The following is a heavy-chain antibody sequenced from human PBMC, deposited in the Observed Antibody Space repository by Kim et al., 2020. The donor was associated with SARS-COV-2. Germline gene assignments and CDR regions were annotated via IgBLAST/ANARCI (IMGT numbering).Heavy chain of an antibody. D-gene: IGHD1-7*01. V-gene: IGHV3-23*01. Sequence: GGSLRLSCAASGFTFSSYVMSWVRQAPGKGLEWVSGITGGGTNYYADSLKGRFTISRDNSKNTMYLQMNSLRADDTAVYYCQGKTPELLRWGQGTLVTVSS. J-gene: IGHJ4*02. CDR1: GFTFSSYV. CDR3: QGKTPELLR. CDR2: ITGGGTN.